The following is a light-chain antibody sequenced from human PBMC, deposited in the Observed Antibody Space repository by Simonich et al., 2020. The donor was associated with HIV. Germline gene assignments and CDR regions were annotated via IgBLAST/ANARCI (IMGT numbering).Light chain of an antibody. V-gene: IGKV1-5*03. Sequence: DIQMTQSPSTLSASVGDRVTITCRASQRISSWLAWYQQTPGKAPKLLIYKASSLESGVPSRFSGSGSETKFTLTISSLQPDDFATYYCQQYNSYSPWTFGQGTKVEIK. CDR2: KAS. CDR1: QRISSW. J-gene: IGKJ1*01. CDR3: QQYNSYSPWT.